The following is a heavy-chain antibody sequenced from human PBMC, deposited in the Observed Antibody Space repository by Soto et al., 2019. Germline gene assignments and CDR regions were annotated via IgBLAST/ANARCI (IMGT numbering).Heavy chain of an antibody. CDR2: IIPIFGTA. CDR3: ARGLGGYTWNYGSRSYGMDV. CDR1: GGTFSSYA. V-gene: IGHV1-69*13. J-gene: IGHJ6*02. D-gene: IGHD1-7*01. Sequence: AVKVSCKASGGTFSSYAISWVRQAPGQGREWMGGIIPIFGTANYAQKFQGRVTITADESSSTAYMELSSLRSEDTAVYYCARGLGGYTWNYGSRSYGMDVWGQGTPVTVSS.